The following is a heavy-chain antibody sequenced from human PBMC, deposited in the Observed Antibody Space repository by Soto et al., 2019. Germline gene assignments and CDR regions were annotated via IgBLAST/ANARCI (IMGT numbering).Heavy chain of an antibody. V-gene: IGHV4-31*03. J-gene: IGHJ6*02. CDR1: GGSISSGGYY. Sequence: QVQLQESGPGLVKPSQTLSLTCTVSGGSISSGGYYWSWIRQHPGKGLEWIGYIYYSGSTYYNPSRKSRVTISVDTSKNQFSRKLSSVTAADTAVYYCARDFYGSYYYYGMDVWGQGTTVTVSS. CDR3: ARDFYGSYYYYGMDV. CDR2: IYYSGST. D-gene: IGHD4-17*01.